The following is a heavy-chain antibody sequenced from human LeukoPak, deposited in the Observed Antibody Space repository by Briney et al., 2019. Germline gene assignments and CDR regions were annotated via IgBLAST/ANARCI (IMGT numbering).Heavy chain of an antibody. J-gene: IGHJ4*02. CDR1: GFTFSSYG. D-gene: IGHD3-16*01. V-gene: IGHV3-33*01. CDR2: IWYDGSNK. Sequence: PGGSLRLSCAASGFTFSSYGMHWVRQAPGKGLEWVAVIWYDGSNKYYADSVKGRFTISRDNARNSLYLQMNSLRAEDTAVYYCTRAADHHGGFDYWGPGTLVTVSS. CDR3: TRAADHHGGFDY.